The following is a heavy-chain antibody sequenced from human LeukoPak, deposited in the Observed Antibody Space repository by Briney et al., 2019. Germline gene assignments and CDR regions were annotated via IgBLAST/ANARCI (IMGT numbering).Heavy chain of an antibody. D-gene: IGHD5-18*01. Sequence: GASVQVSCQASGYTFTGYYMHWLRPTPAQGLAWMGWINPNSGGTNYAQKFQGRVTMTRDTSISTAYMELSRLRSDDTAVYYCARDTAMVTSRFDPWGQGTLVTVSS. CDR1: GYTFTGYY. CDR2: INPNSGGT. CDR3: ARDTAMVTSRFDP. J-gene: IGHJ5*02. V-gene: IGHV1-2*02.